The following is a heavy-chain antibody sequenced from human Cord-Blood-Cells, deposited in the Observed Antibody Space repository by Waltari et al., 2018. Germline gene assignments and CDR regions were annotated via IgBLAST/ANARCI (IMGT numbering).Heavy chain of an antibody. V-gene: IGHV1-2*04. J-gene: IGHJ3*02. D-gene: IGHD1-26*01. CDR3: ARGATDAFDI. Sequence: QVQLVQSGAAVKKPGASVKVSCKASGYPFTAYYMPWVRQAPGQGLEWMGWINPNRGGTNYAQKFQGWVTMTRDTSISTAYMELSRLRSDDTAVYYCARGATDAFDIWGQGTMVTVSS. CDR1: GYPFTAYY. CDR2: INPNRGGT.